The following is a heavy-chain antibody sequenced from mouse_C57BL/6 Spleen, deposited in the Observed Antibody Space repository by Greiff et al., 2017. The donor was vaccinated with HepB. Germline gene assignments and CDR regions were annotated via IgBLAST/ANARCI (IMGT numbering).Heavy chain of an antibody. V-gene: IGHV5-9-1*02. CDR3: TRVSNYGYFDY. CDR2: ISSGGDYI. Sequence: EVKLVESGEGLVKPGGSLKLSCAASGFTFSSYAMSWVRQTPEKRLEWVAYISSGGDYIYYADTVKGRFTISRDNARNTLYLQMSSLKSEDTAMYYCTRVSNYGYFDYWGQGTTLTVSS. CDR1: GFTFSSYA. J-gene: IGHJ2*01. D-gene: IGHD2-5*01.